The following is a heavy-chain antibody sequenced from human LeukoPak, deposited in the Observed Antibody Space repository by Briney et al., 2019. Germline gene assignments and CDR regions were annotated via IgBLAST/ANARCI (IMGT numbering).Heavy chain of an antibody. CDR2: ISNNGGTT. Sequence: GGSLRLSCAASGFTFNNYAMSWVRQAPGKGLEWVSAISNNGGTTYYADSVKGRFTISRDNSKNTLYLQMNTLRAEDTAVYYCAKGVRYLDWWILDYWGQGTLVPVSS. D-gene: IGHD3-9*01. V-gene: IGHV3-23*01. CDR3: AKGVRYLDWWILDY. J-gene: IGHJ4*02. CDR1: GFTFNNYA.